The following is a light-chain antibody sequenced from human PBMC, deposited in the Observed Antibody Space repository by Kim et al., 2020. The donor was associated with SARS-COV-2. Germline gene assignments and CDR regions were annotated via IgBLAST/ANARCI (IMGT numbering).Light chain of an antibody. J-gene: IGLJ3*02. CDR2: SDD. CDR1: SSNIGSNT. V-gene: IGLV1-44*01. Sequence: GQRVTISCSGSSSNIGSNTVNWYQQFPGTAPKVLIDSDDRRPSGVSDRVSCSKSGTSASLAISGPQSEDEADYYCATWDDSLDVWMFGGGTQLTVL. CDR3: ATWDDSLDVWM.